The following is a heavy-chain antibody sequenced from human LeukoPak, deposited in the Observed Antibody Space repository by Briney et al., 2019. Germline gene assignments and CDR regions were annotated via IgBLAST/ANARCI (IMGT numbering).Heavy chain of an antibody. Sequence: PGGSLRLSCAASGFTFSTYWMTWVRQAPGEGLEWVANIKHDGSEKYYVDSVKGRFTISRDNAKNSLYLQMNSLRAEDTAVYYCARARRGIAVAGTSYYYYIDVWGTRTTVTVSS. D-gene: IGHD6-19*01. V-gene: IGHV3-7*05. J-gene: IGHJ6*03. CDR2: IKHDGSEK. CDR1: GFTFSTYW. CDR3: ARARRGIAVAGTSYYYYIDV.